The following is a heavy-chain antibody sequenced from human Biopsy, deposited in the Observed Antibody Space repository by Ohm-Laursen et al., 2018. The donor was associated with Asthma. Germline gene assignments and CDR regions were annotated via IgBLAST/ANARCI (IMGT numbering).Heavy chain of an antibody. CDR2: ISYDGSNK. V-gene: IGHV3-30*03. J-gene: IGHJ4*02. CDR1: GFSFNSYG. Sequence: SLRLSCAASGFSFNSYGMHWVRQAPGKGLEWVAVISYDGSNKYYADSVKGRFTISRDNSKNTLYLQMNSLRAEDTAVYYCARESSVAGSSDFDYWGQGTLVAVSS. D-gene: IGHD6-19*01. CDR3: ARESSVAGSSDFDY.